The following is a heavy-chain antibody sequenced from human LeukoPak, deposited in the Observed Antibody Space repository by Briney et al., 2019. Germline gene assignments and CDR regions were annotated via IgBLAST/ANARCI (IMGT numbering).Heavy chain of an antibody. V-gene: IGHV4-39*07. D-gene: IGHD6-19*01. CDR2: IYYRGNT. Sequence: PSETLSLTCTVSSGSISRNDYYWGWIRQPPGKGLERIGSIYYRGNTYYNPPLKSRVTISVDTSKNQFSLKLSSVTAADTAVYYCAREGGGGMSSGWYHDAFDIWGQGTMVTVSS. CDR1: SGSISRNDYY. J-gene: IGHJ3*02. CDR3: AREGGGGMSSGWYHDAFDI.